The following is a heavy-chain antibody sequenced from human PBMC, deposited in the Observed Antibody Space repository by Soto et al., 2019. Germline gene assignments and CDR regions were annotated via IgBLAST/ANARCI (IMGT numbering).Heavy chain of an antibody. D-gene: IGHD2-15*01. CDR3: ARQGCSGGSCYSATRKYYYYGMDV. J-gene: IGHJ6*02. V-gene: IGHV5-51*01. CDR2: IYPGDSDT. CDR1: GYSFTSYG. Sequence: PGESLKISCKGSGYSFTSYGIGWVRQMPGKGLEWMGIIYPGDSDTRYSPSFQGQVTISADKSISTAYLQWSSLKASDTAMYYCARQGCSGGSCYSATRKYYYYGMDVWGQGTTVTVSS.